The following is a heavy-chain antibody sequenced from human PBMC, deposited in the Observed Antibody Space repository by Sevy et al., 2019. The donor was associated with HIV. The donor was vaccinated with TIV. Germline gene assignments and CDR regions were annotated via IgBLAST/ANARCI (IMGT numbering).Heavy chain of an antibody. CDR2: INPNSGGT. Sequence: ASVKVSCKASGYTFTDYYMHWVRQAPGQGLEWMGWINPNSGGTNYAQKFQGRVIMTRDTSISTAYMELSRLRSDDTAVYYCARDRVLEEFGSRGAPAVITWFDPWGQGTLVTVSS. CDR3: ARDRVLEEFGSRGAPAVITWFDP. CDR1: GYTFTDYY. V-gene: IGHV1-2*02. D-gene: IGHD3-22*01. J-gene: IGHJ5*02.